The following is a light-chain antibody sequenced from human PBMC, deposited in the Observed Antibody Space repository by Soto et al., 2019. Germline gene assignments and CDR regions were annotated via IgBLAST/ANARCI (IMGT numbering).Light chain of an antibody. Sequence: VIWMTQSPSVLSASTGDRVTISCRMSQGISCYLAVYQQKPWKAPELLLYAASTLQSGVPSRFSDSRSGTDFTITISCLLTEDFATYSCQQYYSFPKTFGQGTKAEIK. J-gene: IGKJ1*01. CDR1: QGISCY. CDR3: QQYYSFPKT. V-gene: IGKV1D-8*03. CDR2: AAS.